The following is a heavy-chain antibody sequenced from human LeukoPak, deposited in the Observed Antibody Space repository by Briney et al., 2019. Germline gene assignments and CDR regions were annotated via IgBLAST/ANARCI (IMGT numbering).Heavy chain of an antibody. Sequence: GRSLRLSCAASGFTFSDYYTSWIRQAPGKGLEWVSYISGTSSYTTYADSVKGRFTISRDNAKNSLYLQMNSLRGEDTAVYYCARLGSIAAAGTPDYWGQGTLVTVSS. V-gene: IGHV3-11*06. J-gene: IGHJ4*02. CDR2: ISGTSSYT. D-gene: IGHD6-13*01. CDR1: GFTFSDYY. CDR3: ARLGSIAAAGTPDY.